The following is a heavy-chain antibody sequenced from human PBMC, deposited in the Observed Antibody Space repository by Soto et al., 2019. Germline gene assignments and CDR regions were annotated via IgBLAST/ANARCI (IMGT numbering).Heavy chain of an antibody. J-gene: IGHJ4*02. CDR2: IYYTGST. CDR1: GDSITRYF. D-gene: IGHD1-26*01. CDR3: AIGGADVWEVKY. V-gene: IGHV4-59*01. Sequence: SETLSLTCTVSGDSITRYFSTWIRQPPGKGLEWIGHIYYTGSTNYNPSLKSRVTISLDTPANHFSLKLNSVSAADKAVYCCAIGGADVWEVKYWGQGALVTVSS.